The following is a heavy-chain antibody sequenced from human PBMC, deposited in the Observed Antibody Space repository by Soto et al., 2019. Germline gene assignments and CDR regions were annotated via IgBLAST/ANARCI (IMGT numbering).Heavy chain of an antibody. Sequence: EVQLVESGGGLVQPGGSLKLSCAASGFTFSGSAIHWVRQASGKGLEWVGRIRSKVNNYATAYAASVKGRFTISRDDSKNTAYLEMNSLNTEDTAIYYCTAYCSGGSCYLGYYFAYWGQGTLVTVSS. D-gene: IGHD2-15*01. J-gene: IGHJ4*02. CDR3: TAYCSGGSCYLGYYFAY. V-gene: IGHV3-73*02. CDR1: GFTFSGSA. CDR2: IRSKVNNYAT.